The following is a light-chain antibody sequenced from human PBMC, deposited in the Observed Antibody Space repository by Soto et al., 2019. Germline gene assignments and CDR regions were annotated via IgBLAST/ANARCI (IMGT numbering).Light chain of an antibody. Sequence: QSALTQPPSASGSPGQSVTISCTGTSNDVGNYNYVSWYRQHPGKAPKLMTYEVSKRPSGVPDRFSGSKSGNTASLTVSGLQAEDEADYYCSSYAGSNGVIFGGGTKLPVL. V-gene: IGLV2-8*01. J-gene: IGLJ2*01. CDR2: EVS. CDR1: SNDVGNYNY. CDR3: SSYAGSNGVI.